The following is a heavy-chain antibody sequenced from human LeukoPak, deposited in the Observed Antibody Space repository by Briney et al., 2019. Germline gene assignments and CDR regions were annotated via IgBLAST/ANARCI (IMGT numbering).Heavy chain of an antibody. D-gene: IGHD5-24*01. CDR1: GYTFTSYG. J-gene: IGHJ4*02. V-gene: IGHV1-18*01. Sequence: ASVKVSCKASGYTFTSYGISWVRQAPGQGLEWMGWISAYNGNTNYAQKLQGRVTMTTDTSTSTAYMELRSLRSDDTAVYYCARDHVEMATMEDPGDYWGQGTLVTVSS. CDR2: ISAYNGNT. CDR3: ARDHVEMATMEDPGDY.